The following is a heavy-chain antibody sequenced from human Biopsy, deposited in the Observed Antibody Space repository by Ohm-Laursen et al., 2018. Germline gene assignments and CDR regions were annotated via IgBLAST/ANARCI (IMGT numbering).Heavy chain of an antibody. D-gene: IGHD2/OR15-2a*01. CDR2: IYYSGST. J-gene: IGHJ6*01. V-gene: IGHV4-59*01. CDR1: GGSISSDY. CDR3: ARATNSTGWPYYYFYGMDV. Sequence: TLPLTCTVSGGSISSDYWSWIRQTPGKGLEWIGYIYYSGSTNYNPSLKSRVTISVDTSKNQCSLRLNSVTAADTAVYHCARATNSTGWPYYYFYGMDVWGQGTTVTVSS.